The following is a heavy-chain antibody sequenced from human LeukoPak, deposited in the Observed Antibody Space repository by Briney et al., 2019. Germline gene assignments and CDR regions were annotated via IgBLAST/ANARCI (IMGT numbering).Heavy chain of an antibody. J-gene: IGHJ5*02. Sequence: YXWSXIRQPXGKGLEWVGXXYYSGSTNYNPSLKSRVTISVDTSKNQFSLKLSSVTAADTAVYYCARDNIAVAKRVNWFDPWGQGTLVTVSS. CDR3: ARDNIAVAKRVNWFDP. CDR2: XYYSGST. V-gene: IGHV4-59*01. CDR1: YX. D-gene: IGHD6-19*01.